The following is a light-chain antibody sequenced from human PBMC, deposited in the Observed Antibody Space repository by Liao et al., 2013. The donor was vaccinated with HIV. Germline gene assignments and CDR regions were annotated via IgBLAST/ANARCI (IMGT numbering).Light chain of an antibody. V-gene: IGLV3-1*01. J-gene: IGLJ1*01. CDR2: KDN. Sequence: SYELTQPPSVSVSPGQTASITCSGEALPRKYTYWHQVKPGRAPVLVIFKDNERPSGIPERFSGSSSGTKATLTISGTQAMDEADYYCQAWDSSTAVYVFGTGTKVTVL. CDR3: QAWDSSTAVYV. CDR1: ALPRKY.